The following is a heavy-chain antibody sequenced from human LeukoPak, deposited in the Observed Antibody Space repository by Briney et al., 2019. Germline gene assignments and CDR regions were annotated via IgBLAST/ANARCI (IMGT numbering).Heavy chain of an antibody. Sequence: ASVKVSCKASDYTFIKYGVIWVRQTPGQGLEWMGWISGHNGKTEYAQKFHDRVTMTTDTSSATAYMELRSLRADDTAVYYCARDLTTYSPDVVYWGLGTLVTVSS. J-gene: IGHJ4*02. CDR3: ARDLTTYSPDVVY. CDR1: DYTFIKYG. V-gene: IGHV1-18*01. CDR2: ISGHNGKT. D-gene: IGHD1-26*01.